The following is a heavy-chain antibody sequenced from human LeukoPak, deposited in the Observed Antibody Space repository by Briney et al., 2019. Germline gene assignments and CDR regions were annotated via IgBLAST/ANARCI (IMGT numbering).Heavy chain of an antibody. CDR1: GGSTSGYY. CDR3: ARLTSIAAATFDY. V-gene: IGHV4-59*01. CDR2: IYYSGST. J-gene: IGHJ4*02. Sequence: SETLSLTCTVSGGSTSGYYWSWIRQPPGKGLEWIAYIYYSGSTNYNPSLKSRATISVDTSKNQFSLELSSVTAADTAVYYCARLTSIAAATFDYWGQGTLVTVSS. D-gene: IGHD6-13*01.